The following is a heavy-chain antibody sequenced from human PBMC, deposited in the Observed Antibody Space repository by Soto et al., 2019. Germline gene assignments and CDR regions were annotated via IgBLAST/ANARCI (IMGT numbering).Heavy chain of an antibody. J-gene: IGHJ4*02. CDR1: GFTFSTYW. D-gene: IGHD2-2*01. V-gene: IGHV3-7*01. CDR3: ARPRGWNIVIIPAASDY. CDR2: INQDGSER. Sequence: ESGGGLVQPGGSLRLSCAASGFTFSTYWMSWVRQAPGKGLEWVANINQDGSERYYVDSVMDRFTISRDNAKNSLYLQMTSLRADDTAVYYCARPRGWNIVIIPAASDYWGQGTLVTVSS.